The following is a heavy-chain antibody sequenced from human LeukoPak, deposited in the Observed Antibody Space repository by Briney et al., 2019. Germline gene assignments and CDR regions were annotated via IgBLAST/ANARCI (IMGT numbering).Heavy chain of an antibody. D-gene: IGHD5-12*01. J-gene: IGHJ5*02. V-gene: IGHV5-51*07. Sequence: KDGESLKICCKGSGYSFTSYWIGWVHQMPGKGLEWVGIINPRDSETRYSPSFQRQVTISADKSISTAYLQWSSLKASDTAIYYCARRGYTNDWFDPWGQGTLVTVSS. CDR2: INPRDSET. CDR1: GYSFTSYW. CDR3: ARRGYTNDWFDP.